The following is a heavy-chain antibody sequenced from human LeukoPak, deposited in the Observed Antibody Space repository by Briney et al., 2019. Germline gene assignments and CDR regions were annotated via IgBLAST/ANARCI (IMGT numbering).Heavy chain of an antibody. CDR3: AREGPKPGLHSLYFDY. D-gene: IGHD2/OR15-2a*01. CDR1: GFTFSSYE. V-gene: IGHV3-48*03. J-gene: IGHJ4*02. CDR2: ISSSGSTI. Sequence: GGSLRLSCASSGFTFSSYEMNWVRQAPVKGLEWVSYISSSGSTIYYADSVKGRFTISRDNSKNSLYLQMNSLRDEDTAIYYCAREGPKPGLHSLYFDYWGQGTLVTVSS.